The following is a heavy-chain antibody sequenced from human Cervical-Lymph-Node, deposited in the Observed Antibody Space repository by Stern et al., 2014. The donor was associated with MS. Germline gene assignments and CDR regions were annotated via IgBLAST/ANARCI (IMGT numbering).Heavy chain of an antibody. V-gene: IGHV1-8*01. D-gene: IGHD6-19*01. CDR2: MNPNSGHT. J-gene: IGHJ3*02. CDR3: ARGNSRAGSRAFDI. Sequence: QVQLVQSGAEVNKPGASVKVSCKASGTTFTNYDLNWVRQATGPGLEWMGWMNPNSGHTGYAQKFRGRVTMTSNTSINTAYMDLSSLRSEDTAVYFCARGNSRAGSRAFDIWGQGTVVTVSS. CDR1: GTTFTNYD.